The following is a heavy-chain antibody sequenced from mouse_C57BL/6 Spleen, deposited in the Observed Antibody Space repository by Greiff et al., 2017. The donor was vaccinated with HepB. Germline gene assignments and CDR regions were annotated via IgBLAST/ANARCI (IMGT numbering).Heavy chain of an antibody. CDR2: IYPSDSET. Sequence: VQLQHPGAELVRPGSSVKLSCKASGYTFTSYWMDWVKQRPGQGLEWIGNIYPSDSETHYNQKFKDKATLTVDKSSSTAYMQLSSLTSEDSAVYYCARWGTVVNYAMDYWGQGTSVTVSS. CDR3: ARWGTVVNYAMDY. J-gene: IGHJ4*01. D-gene: IGHD1-1*01. CDR1: GYTFTSYW. V-gene: IGHV1-61*01.